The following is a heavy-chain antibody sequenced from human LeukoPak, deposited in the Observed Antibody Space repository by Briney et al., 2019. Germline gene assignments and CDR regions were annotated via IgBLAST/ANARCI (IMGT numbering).Heavy chain of an antibody. J-gene: IGHJ4*02. CDR2: INPNSSGT. CDR1: GYTFTGYS. CDR3: ARGELTMVRGEFVDY. V-gene: IGHV1-2*06. D-gene: IGHD3-10*01. Sequence: ASVKVSCTASGYTFTGYSMHWVRQAPGQGLEGMGHINPNSSGTNYGEKFQGRVTMTVDASIRTAYMELSRLRSDDTAVYYWARGELTMVRGEFVDYWGQGTLVTVSS.